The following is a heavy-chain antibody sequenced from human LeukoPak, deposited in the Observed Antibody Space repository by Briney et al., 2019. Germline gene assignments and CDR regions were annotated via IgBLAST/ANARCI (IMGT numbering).Heavy chain of an antibody. Sequence: GGSLRLSCAASGFTLRVNYMTWVRQAPGRGLEWVSYIGSSGSPMFYADSVKGRFTISRDNAKNSLHLQMNSLRAEDTAVYYCASLAMGSPFWGQGTLVTVSS. J-gene: IGHJ4*02. CDR2: IGSSGSPM. V-gene: IGHV3-11*01. CDR3: ASLAMGSPF. CDR1: GFTLRVNY. D-gene: IGHD5-18*01.